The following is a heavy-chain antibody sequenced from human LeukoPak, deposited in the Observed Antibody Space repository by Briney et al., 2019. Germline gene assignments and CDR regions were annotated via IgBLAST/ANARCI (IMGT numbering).Heavy chain of an antibody. CDR1: GFSISSDYY. CDR2: VSHSGIT. V-gene: IGHV4-38-2*02. Sequence: SETLSLTCTVSGFSISSDYYWGWIRQPPGRGLEWLGSVSHSGITYYNSSLNSRVTISVDTSKNHFSLTVNSVTAADTAVYYCARLVIPWGQGILVTVSS. J-gene: IGHJ5*02. CDR3: ARLVIP. D-gene: IGHD3-10*01.